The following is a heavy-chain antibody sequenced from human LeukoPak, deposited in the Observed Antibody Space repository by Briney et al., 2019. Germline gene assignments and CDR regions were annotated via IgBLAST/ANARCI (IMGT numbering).Heavy chain of an antibody. Sequence: PSETLSLTCAVYGGSFSGYYWSWVRQAPGKGLEWVANINQDGSDKYYVDSVKGRLTISRDNAKNSLYLQMNSLRVEDTAVYYCASDPFTISAYDAFNIWGQGTVVTVSS. CDR3: ASDPFTISAYDAFNI. CDR2: INQDGSDK. J-gene: IGHJ3*02. CDR1: GGSFSGYY. V-gene: IGHV3-7*01. D-gene: IGHD3-3*02.